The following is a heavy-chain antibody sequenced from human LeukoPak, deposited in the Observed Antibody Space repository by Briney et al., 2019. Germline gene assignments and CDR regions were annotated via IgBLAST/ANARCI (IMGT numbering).Heavy chain of an antibody. D-gene: IGHD3-3*01. Sequence: GGSLRLSCAASGLTFSSYAMSWVRQAPGKGLEWVSAISGSGGSTYYADSVKGRFTISRDISKNTLYLQMSSLRAGDTAVYYCARDLYADFWSGSVFDYWGRGTLVTVSS. J-gene: IGHJ4*01. CDR1: GLTFSSYA. V-gene: IGHV3-23*01. CDR2: ISGSGGST. CDR3: ARDLYADFWSGSVFDY.